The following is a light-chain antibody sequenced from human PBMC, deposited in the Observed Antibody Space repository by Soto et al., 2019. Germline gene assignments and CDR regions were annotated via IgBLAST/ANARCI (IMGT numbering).Light chain of an antibody. J-gene: IGKJ4*01. Sequence: EIVITESSATLSVSPGERANLSCRASQSVSSNLAWYQQKPGQAPRLLIYAASTRAIGIPARFSGSGSGTEFTLTISSLQSEDFAIYSCQQYNNWPLTFGGGTKVDIK. V-gene: IGKV3-15*01. CDR3: QQYNNWPLT. CDR2: AAS. CDR1: QSVSSN.